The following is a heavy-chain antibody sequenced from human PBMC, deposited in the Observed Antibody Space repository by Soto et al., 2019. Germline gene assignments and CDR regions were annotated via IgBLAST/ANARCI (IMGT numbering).Heavy chain of an antibody. CDR1: GGTFSSYA. D-gene: IGHD1-26*01. J-gene: IGHJ6*02. CDR3: ARGGSGSPEAYCYCGMDV. V-gene: IGHV1-69*01. CDR2: IIPIFGTA. Sequence: QVQLVQSGAEVKKPGSSVKVSCKASGGTFSSYAISWVRQAPGQGLEWMGGIIPIFGTANYAHKFQGRVTITADESTSTAYVELSSLRSEDTAVYYCARGGSGSPEAYCYCGMDVWGQGTTVTVSS.